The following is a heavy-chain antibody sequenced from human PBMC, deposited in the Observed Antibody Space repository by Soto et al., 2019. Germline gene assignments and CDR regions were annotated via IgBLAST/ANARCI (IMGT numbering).Heavy chain of an antibody. CDR3: ARGGGYDFRSSQAPPIDV. CDR1: GGSISDFY. Sequence: SETLSLTCNVSGGSISDFYWSWIRQSPGKRLEWIGYLYYTGSTNYNPALKSRVTISLDTSNNQFSLQVRSVTAADTAVYYCARGGGYDFRSSQAPPIDVWGQGTTVTVSS. V-gene: IGHV4-59*01. D-gene: IGHD3-3*01. CDR2: LYYTGST. J-gene: IGHJ6*02.